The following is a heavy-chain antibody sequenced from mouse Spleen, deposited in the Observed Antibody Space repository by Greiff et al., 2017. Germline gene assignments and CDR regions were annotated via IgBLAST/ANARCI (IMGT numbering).Heavy chain of an antibody. Sequence: EVKVVESGGGLVKPGGSLKLSCAASGFTFSSYAMSWVRQTPEKRLEWVATISSGGSYTYYPDSVKGRFTISRDNAKNTLYLQMSSLRSEDTAMYYCARHGGYGGDQFAYWGQGTLVTVSA. D-gene: IGHD1-1*02. V-gene: IGHV5-9-3*01. J-gene: IGHJ3*01. CDR1: GFTFSSYA. CDR2: ISSGGSYT. CDR3: ARHGGYGGDQFAY.